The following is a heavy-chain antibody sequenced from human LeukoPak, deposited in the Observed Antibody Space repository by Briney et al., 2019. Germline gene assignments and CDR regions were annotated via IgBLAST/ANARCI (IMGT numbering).Heavy chain of an antibody. J-gene: IGHJ2*01. CDR2: LYSGGDT. Sequence: GGSLRLSCAASGFTVSSNYINWVRQAPGKGLEWVSVLYSGGDTYYAVSVKGRFTVPRDNSKNTLFLQMNSLGAEDTAVYYCARDTSGYCSTSRCYGSWYFDLWGRGTLVTVSS. D-gene: IGHD2-2*01. CDR3: ARDTSGYCSTSRCYGSWYFDL. V-gene: IGHV3-53*01. CDR1: GFTVSSNY.